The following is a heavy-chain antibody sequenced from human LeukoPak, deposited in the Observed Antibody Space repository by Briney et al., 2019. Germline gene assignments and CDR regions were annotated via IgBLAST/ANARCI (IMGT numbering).Heavy chain of an antibody. CDR1: GFTFSSYA. Sequence: PGGSLRLSCAASGFTFSSYAMHWVRQAPGKGLEWVAVISYDGSNKYYADSVKGRFTISRDNAKNSLYLQMNSLRAEDTAVYYCAGLEKSGSIDYWGQGTLVTVSS. CDR3: AGLEKSGSIDY. V-gene: IGHV3-30-3*01. CDR2: ISYDGSNK. D-gene: IGHD1-1*01. J-gene: IGHJ4*02.